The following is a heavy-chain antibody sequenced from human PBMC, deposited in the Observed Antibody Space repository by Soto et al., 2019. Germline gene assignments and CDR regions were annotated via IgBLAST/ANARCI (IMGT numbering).Heavy chain of an antibody. CDR3: VRMGYYYASRGYYYFDY. D-gene: IGHD3-22*01. CDR2: IYYSGST. V-gene: IGHV4-59*12. CDR1: GGSISSYY. Sequence: SETLSLTCTVSGGSISSYYWSWIRQPPGKGLEWIGYIYYSGSTNYNPSLKSRVTISVDTSKNQFSLKLSSVTAADTAVYYSVRMGYYYASRGYYYFDYWGQGALVTVSS. J-gene: IGHJ4*02.